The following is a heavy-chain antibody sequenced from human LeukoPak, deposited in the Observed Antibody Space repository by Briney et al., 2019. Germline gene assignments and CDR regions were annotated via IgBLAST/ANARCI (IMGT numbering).Heavy chain of an antibody. V-gene: IGHV1-69*06. J-gene: IGHJ6*03. CDR3: AKDLTVRNYYYYDMDV. CDR1: GGTFSSYA. D-gene: IGHD4-17*01. CDR2: IIPIFGTA. Sequence: GSSVKVSCKASGGTFSSYAISWVRQAPGQGLEWMGGIIPIFGTANYAQKFQGRVTITADKSTSTAYMELSSLRSEDTAVYYCAKDLTVRNYYYYDMDVRGKGTTVTVSS.